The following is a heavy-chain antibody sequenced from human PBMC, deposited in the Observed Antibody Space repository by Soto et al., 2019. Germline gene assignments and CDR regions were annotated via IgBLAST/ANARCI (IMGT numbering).Heavy chain of an antibody. D-gene: IGHD3-3*01. CDR2: ISGSGGST. CDR3: AKAMGDFWSGYYSGYYYYGMDV. CDR1: GFTFSSYA. V-gene: IGHV3-23*01. J-gene: IGHJ6*02. Sequence: GSLRLSCAASGFTFSSYAMSWVRQAPGKGLEWVSAISGSGGSTYYADSVKGRFTISRDNSKNTLYLQMNSLRAEDTAVYYCAKAMGDFWSGYYSGYYYYGMDVWGQGTTVTVSS.